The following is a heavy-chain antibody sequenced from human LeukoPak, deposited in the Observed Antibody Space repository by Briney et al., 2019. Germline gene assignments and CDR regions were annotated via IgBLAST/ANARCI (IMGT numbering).Heavy chain of an antibody. D-gene: IGHD3-9*01. CDR1: GYTFTSYG. V-gene: IGHV1-18*01. J-gene: IGHJ4*02. CDR2: ISAYNGNT. CDR3: ARDGYYDILTGTDF. Sequence: ASVKVSCKACGYTFTSYGISWVRRAPGQGLEWMGWISAYNGNTNYAQKLQGRVTMTTDTSTSTAYMELRSLRSDDTAVYYCARDGYYDILTGTDFWGQGTLVTVSS.